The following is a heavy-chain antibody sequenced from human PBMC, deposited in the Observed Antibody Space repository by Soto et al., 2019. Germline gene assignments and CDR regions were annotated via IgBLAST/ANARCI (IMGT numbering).Heavy chain of an antibody. Sequence: PSETLSLTCTVSGGSISSSSYYWGWIRQPPGKGLEWIGSIYYSGSTYYNPSLKSRVTISVDTSKNQFSLKLSSVTAADTAVYYCARHRHGDPNFDYWGQGTLVTVSS. V-gene: IGHV4-39*01. D-gene: IGHD4-17*01. CDR1: GGSISSSSYY. CDR2: IYYSGST. CDR3: ARHRHGDPNFDY. J-gene: IGHJ4*02.